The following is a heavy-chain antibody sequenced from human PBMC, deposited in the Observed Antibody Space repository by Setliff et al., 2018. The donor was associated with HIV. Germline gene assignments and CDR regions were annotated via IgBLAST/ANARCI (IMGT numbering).Heavy chain of an antibody. Sequence: GGSLRLSCAASGFTFDDYGMTWVRQTPGKGLEWVSGINWDGGSTGYADFVKGRFTISRHNVKNSLYLQMNSLRAEDAALYYCARGNWNMDVWGKGTTVTVSS. CDR3: ARGNWNMDV. V-gene: IGHV3-20*04. CDR2: INWDGGST. CDR1: GFTFDDYG. D-gene: IGHD3-3*01. J-gene: IGHJ6*03.